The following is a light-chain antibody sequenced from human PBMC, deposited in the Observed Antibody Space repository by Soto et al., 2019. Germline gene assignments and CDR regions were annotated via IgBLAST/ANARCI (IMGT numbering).Light chain of an antibody. V-gene: IGKV1-5*01. J-gene: IGKJ1*01. CDR1: QSINSW. CDR3: QEYSSDSWT. CDR2: DAS. Sequence: DIQMTQSPSTLSASVGDRVTITCRASQSINSWLAWYQQKPGKAPNLLIYDASSLQTGVPSRFSGSGSGTEFTFTISSLQPDDFATYYCQEYSSDSWTFGQGTKVDIK.